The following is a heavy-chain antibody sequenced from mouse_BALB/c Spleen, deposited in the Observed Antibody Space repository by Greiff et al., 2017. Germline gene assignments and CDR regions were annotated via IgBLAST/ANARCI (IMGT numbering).Heavy chain of an antibody. V-gene: IGHV1-7*01. CDR2: INPSTGYT. D-gene: IGHD1-1*01. CDR1: GYTFTSYW. Sequence: VKLVESGAELAKPGASVKMSCKASGYTFTSYWMHWVKQRPGQGLEWIGYINPSTGYTEYNQKFKDKATLTADKSSSTAYMQLSSLTSEDSAVYYCALLLYYFDYWGQGTTLTVSS. J-gene: IGHJ2*01. CDR3: ALLLYYFDY.